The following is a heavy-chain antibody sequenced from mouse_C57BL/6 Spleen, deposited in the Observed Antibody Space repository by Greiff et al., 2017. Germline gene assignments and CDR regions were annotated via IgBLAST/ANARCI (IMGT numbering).Heavy chain of an antibody. V-gene: IGHV1-19*01. CDR1: GYTFTDYY. CDR2: INPYNGGT. Sequence: VHVKQSGPVLVKPGASVKMSCKASGYTFTDYYMNWVKQSHGKSLEWIGVINPYNGGTSYNQKFKGKATLTVDKSSSTAYMELNSLTSEDSAVYYCARDPWDYWGQGTTLTVSS. J-gene: IGHJ2*01. CDR3: ARDPWDY.